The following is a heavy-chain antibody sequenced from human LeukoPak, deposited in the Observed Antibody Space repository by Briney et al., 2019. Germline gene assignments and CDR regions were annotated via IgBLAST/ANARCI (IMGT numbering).Heavy chain of an antibody. J-gene: IGHJ4*02. D-gene: IGHD2-15*01. V-gene: IGHV1-18*01. Sequence: LRASVKVSCKASGYTFTSYGISWVRQAPGQGLEWMGWISAYNGNTNYAQKLQGRVTMTTDTSTSTAYMELRSLRSDDTAVYYSARAPYCSGGSCYTFRPNRELDYWGQGTLVTVSS. CDR2: ISAYNGNT. CDR3: ARAPYCSGGSCYTFRPNRELDY. CDR1: GYTFTSYG.